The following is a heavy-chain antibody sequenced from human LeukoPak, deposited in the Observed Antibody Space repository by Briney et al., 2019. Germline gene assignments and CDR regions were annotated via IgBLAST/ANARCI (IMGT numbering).Heavy chain of an antibody. V-gene: IGHV3-7*04. CDR2: IKQDGSEK. Sequence: GGSLRLSSAASGFTFSSYWMTWVRQAPGRGLEWVANIKQDGSEKYYLDSVKGRFTISRDNANNSLYLQMNSLRGEDTAVYYCARGFRGANWFDPWGQGTLVTVSS. CDR1: GFTFSSYW. D-gene: IGHD3-10*01. J-gene: IGHJ5*02. CDR3: ARGFRGANWFDP.